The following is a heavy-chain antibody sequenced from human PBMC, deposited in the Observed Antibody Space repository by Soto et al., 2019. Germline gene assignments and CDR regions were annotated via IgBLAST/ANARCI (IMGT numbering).Heavy chain of an antibody. CDR1: GGTISSYY. CDR3: ARDYYDSSGLSPYYYYYGMDV. J-gene: IGHJ6*02. Sequence: SETLSLTCTVSGGTISSYYWSWIRQPAGKGLEWIGRIYTSGSTNYNPSLKSRVTMSVDTSKNQFSLKLSSVTAADTAVYYCARDYYDSSGLSPYYYYYGMDVWGQGTTVTVSS. D-gene: IGHD3-22*01. V-gene: IGHV4-4*07. CDR2: IYTSGST.